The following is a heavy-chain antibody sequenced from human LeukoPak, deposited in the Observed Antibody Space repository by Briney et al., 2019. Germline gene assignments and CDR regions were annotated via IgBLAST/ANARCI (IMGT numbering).Heavy chain of an antibody. CDR1: GGSISSSSYY. V-gene: IGHV4-39*01. D-gene: IGHD3-3*01. CDR2: IYYSGST. J-gene: IGHJ4*02. CDR3: ARRQAHVDFWSGYSPLLPFDY. Sequence: SETLSLTCTVSGGSISSSSYYWGWIRQPPGKGLEWIGSIYYSGSTYYNPSLKSRVTISVDKSKNQFSLKLSSVTAADTAVYYCARRQAHVDFWSGYSPLLPFDYWGQGTLVTVSS.